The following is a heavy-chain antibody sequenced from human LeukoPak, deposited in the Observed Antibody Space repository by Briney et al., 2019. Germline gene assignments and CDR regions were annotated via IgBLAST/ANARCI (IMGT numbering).Heavy chain of an antibody. D-gene: IGHD6-19*01. CDR3: ARYWGSGWTFDY. J-gene: IGHJ4*02. CDR2: INHSGST. V-gene: IGHV4-34*01. Sequence: SETLSLTCADYGGSFSGYYWSWIRQPPGKGLEWIGEINHSGSTNYNPSLKSRVTISVDTSKNQFSLKLSSVTAADTDVYYCARYWGSGWTFDYWGQGTLVTVSS. CDR1: GGSFSGYY.